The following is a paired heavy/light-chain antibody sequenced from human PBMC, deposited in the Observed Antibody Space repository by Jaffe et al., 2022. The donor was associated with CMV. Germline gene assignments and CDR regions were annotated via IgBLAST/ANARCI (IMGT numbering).Light chain of an antibody. Sequence: QSALTQPRSVSGSPGQSVTISCTGTSSDVGGYNYVSWYQQHPGKAPKLMIYDVSKRPSGVPDRFSGSKSGNTASLTISGLQAEDEADYYCCSYAGIFLFGGGTKLTVL. CDR2: DVS. J-gene: IGLJ2*01. V-gene: IGLV2-11*01. CDR3: CSYAGIFL. CDR1: SSDVGGYNY.
Heavy chain of an antibody. D-gene: IGHD6-19*01. CDR1: GFTFSDYY. Sequence: QVQLVESGGGLVKPEGSLRLSCAASGFTFSDYYMSWIRQAPGKGLEWVSYISSSGSTIYYADSVKGRFTISRDNAKNSLYLQMNSLRAEDTAVYSCARIVSGWDYYFDYWGQGTLVTVSS. V-gene: IGHV3-11*01. J-gene: IGHJ4*02. CDR2: ISSSGSTI. CDR3: ARIVSGWDYYFDY.